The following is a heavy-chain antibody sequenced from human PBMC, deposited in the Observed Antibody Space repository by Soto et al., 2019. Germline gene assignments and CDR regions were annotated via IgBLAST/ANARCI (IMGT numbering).Heavy chain of an antibody. CDR1: GYTFYSHS. Sequence: QAQLVQSGAEVKKPGASVKVSCKASGYTFYSHSISWVRQAPGQGLAWMGRISADNGNTKYAQKFRGRVTMTTDTSTSTVYMELRNLRSVDTAVYYCARCIQQDYYYGMDVWGQGTTVTVSS. J-gene: IGHJ6*02. CDR2: ISADNGNT. V-gene: IGHV1-18*01. D-gene: IGHD5-18*01. CDR3: ARCIQQDYYYGMDV.